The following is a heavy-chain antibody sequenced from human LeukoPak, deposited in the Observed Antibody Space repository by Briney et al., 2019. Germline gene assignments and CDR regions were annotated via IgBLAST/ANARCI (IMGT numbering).Heavy chain of an antibody. Sequence: PSGTLSLTCAVSGGSFSSSNWWSWVRQPPGKGLEWIGEIYHSGSTNYNPSLKSRVTISVDKSKNQFSLKLNSVTAADTAVYYCARATAGWELEAHFDYWGQGTLVTVSS. V-gene: IGHV4-4*02. CDR1: GGSFSSSNW. J-gene: IGHJ4*02. D-gene: IGHD1-26*01. CDR2: IYHSGST. CDR3: ARATAGWELEAHFDY.